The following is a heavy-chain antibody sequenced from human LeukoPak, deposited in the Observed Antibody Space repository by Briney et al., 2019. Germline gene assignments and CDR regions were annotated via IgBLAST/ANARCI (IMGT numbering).Heavy chain of an antibody. Sequence: PGGSLRLSCAASGFTFSSYAMHWVRQAPGKGLEWVAVISYDGSNKYYADSVKGRFTISRDNSKNTLYLQMNSLRAEDTAVYYCAKDSTPSIAAADLDYWGQGTLVTVSS. CDR3: AKDSTPSIAAADLDY. J-gene: IGHJ4*02. V-gene: IGHV3-30-3*01. CDR2: ISYDGSNK. D-gene: IGHD6-13*01. CDR1: GFTFSSYA.